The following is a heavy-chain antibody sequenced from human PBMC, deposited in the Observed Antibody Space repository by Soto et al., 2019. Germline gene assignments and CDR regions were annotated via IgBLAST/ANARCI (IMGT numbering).Heavy chain of an antibody. V-gene: IGHV3-21*01. CDR1: GFTFSSYS. Sequence: EVQLVESGGGLVKPGGSLRLSCAASGFTFSSYSMNWVRQAPGKGLEWVSSTSSSSSYIYYADSVKGRFTISRDNAKNSLYLQMNSLRAEDTAVYYCARGQGAIFGVVIMTGSIDYWGQGTLVTVSS. CDR3: ARGQGAIFGVVIMTGSIDY. CDR2: TSSSSSYI. D-gene: IGHD3-3*01. J-gene: IGHJ4*02.